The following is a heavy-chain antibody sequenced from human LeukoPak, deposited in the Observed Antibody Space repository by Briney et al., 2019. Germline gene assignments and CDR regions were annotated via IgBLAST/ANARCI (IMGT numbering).Heavy chain of an antibody. CDR2: IRYDGSNK. CDR3: AKDKPEWYNWKNCFDP. J-gene: IGHJ5*02. CDR1: GFTFSSYG. V-gene: IGHV3-30*02. Sequence: GGSLRLSCAASGFTFSSYGMHWVRQAPGKGLEWVAFIRYDGSNKYYADSVKGRFTISRDNSKNTLYLQMNSLRAEDTAVYYCAKDKPEWYNWKNCFDPWGQGTLVTVSS. D-gene: IGHD1-20*01.